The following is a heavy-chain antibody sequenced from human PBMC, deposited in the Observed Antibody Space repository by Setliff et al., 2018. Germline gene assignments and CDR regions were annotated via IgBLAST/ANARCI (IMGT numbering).Heavy chain of an antibody. D-gene: IGHD3-16*01. CDR2: INTNTGNP. CDR3: ARATRVGSILYKGDYYMDV. V-gene: IGHV7-4-1*02. CDR1: GYPFTTYA. J-gene: IGHJ6*03. Sequence: ASVKVSCKASGYPFTTYAMTRMRQAPGQGLEYMGWINTNTGNPNYAHGFTGRFVFSLDTSVSTAYLQISSLNAEDTAVCFCARATRVGSILYKGDYYMDVWGMGTTVTVSS.